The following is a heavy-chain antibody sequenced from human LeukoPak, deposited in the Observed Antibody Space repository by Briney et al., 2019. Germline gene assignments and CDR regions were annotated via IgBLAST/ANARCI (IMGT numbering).Heavy chain of an antibody. Sequence: PGGSLRLSCAASGFTFSSYWMSWVRQAPGKGLEWVANIKQDGSEKYYVDSVKGRFTISRDNAKNSLYLQMNSLRVEDTAVYYCARVKGIAVAGTFDYWGQGILVTVSS. CDR1: GFTFSSYW. CDR3: ARVKGIAVAGTFDY. CDR2: IKQDGSEK. V-gene: IGHV3-7*01. D-gene: IGHD6-19*01. J-gene: IGHJ4*02.